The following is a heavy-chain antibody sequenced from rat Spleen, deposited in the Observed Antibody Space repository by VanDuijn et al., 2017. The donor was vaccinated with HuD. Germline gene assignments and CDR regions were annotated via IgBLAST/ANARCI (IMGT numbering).Heavy chain of an antibody. CDR1: GFTFSDYA. D-gene: IGHD1-2*01. V-gene: IGHV5-17*01. J-gene: IGHJ2*01. CDR2: IIYDGNRA. Sequence: EVQVVESGGGLVQPKGSLKLSCAASGFTFSDYAMAWVRQSPEKGLEWVATIIYDGNRAYYRDSVKGRFTITRDNAKSTLHLQLDSLRSDDTATYYCTRADTIAAISTLFDYWGQGVMVTVSS. CDR3: TRADTIAAISTLFDY.